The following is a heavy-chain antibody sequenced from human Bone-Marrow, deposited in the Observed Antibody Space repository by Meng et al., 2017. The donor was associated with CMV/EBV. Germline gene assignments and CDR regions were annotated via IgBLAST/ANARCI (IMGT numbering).Heavy chain of an antibody. Sequence: SVKVSCKASGGTSNNYAVNWVRQVPGQGLEWMGAIITILDITNYAQKFQGRVTITADKSTSTAYMELSSLRSEDTAVYYCGTTDYAAPVKGRFTISRDDSKNTLYLQMNSLKTEDTAVYYCTTERTYYDFWSGYDAPLVWWGQGTLVTVSS. J-gene: IGHJ4*02. CDR2: IITILDIT. D-gene: IGHD3-10*01. V-gene: IGHV1-69*10. CDR1: GGTSNNYA. CDR3: GTTDYAAPVKGRFTISRDDSKNTLYLQMNSLKTEDTAVYYCTTERTYYDFWSGYDAPLVW.